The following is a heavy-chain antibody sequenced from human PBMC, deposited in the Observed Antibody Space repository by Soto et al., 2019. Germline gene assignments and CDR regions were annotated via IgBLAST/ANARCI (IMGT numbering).Heavy chain of an antibody. CDR2: IYYSGSA. Sequence: QVQLQESGPGLVKPSQTLSLTCTVSGASVSRGGYFWSWIRQHPGQGLEWLGYIYYSGSAYYNPSLKSRVTISVDTSKNYFSLKLSSVTAADTAVYYCARGTGTYGYFENWGQGTLVTVSS. D-gene: IGHD1-1*01. CDR3: ARGTGTYGYFEN. J-gene: IGHJ4*02. V-gene: IGHV4-31*03. CDR1: GASVSRGGYF.